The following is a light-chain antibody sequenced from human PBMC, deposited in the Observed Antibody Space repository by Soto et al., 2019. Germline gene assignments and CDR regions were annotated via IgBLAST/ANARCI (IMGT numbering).Light chain of an antibody. Sequence: QSALTQPRSVSGSPGRSVTISCTGTSSDVGGYNYVSWYQQHPGKAPKLMIYDVSKRPSGVPDRFSGSKSGNTASLTISGLQAEDEADYYCCSYAGSYTLVFGGGTKVTVL. V-gene: IGLV2-11*01. J-gene: IGLJ2*01. CDR1: SSDVGGYNY. CDR2: DVS. CDR3: CSYAGSYTLV.